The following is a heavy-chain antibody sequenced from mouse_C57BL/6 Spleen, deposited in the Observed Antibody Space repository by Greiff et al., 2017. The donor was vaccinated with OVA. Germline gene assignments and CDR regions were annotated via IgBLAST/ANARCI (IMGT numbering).Heavy chain of an antibody. V-gene: IGHV5-9-1*02. D-gene: IGHD1-1*01. Sequence: EVKLVESGEGLVKPGGSLKLSCAASGFTFSSYAMSWVRQTPEKRLEWVAYISSGGDYIYYADTVKGRFTISRDNARNTLYLQMSSLKSEDTVMYYCTREGAYYYGSSSWFAYWGQGTLVTVSA. CDR2: ISSGGDYI. CDR1: GFTFSSYA. J-gene: IGHJ3*01. CDR3: TREGAYYYGSSSWFAY.